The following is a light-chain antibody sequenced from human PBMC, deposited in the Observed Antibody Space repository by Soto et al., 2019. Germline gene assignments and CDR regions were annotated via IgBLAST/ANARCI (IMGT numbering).Light chain of an antibody. CDR1: QSVSRNY. V-gene: IGKV3-20*01. CDR2: DAS. J-gene: IGKJ4*02. Sequence: EIVLTQSPGTLSLSPGERATLSCRASQSVSRNYLAWYQQKPGQAPRLLIYDASSRATVIPDRFSGSGSVADFTLTVNGLEAEDCAVYFCQQYASTPLTFGGGTKVDI. CDR3: QQYASTPLT.